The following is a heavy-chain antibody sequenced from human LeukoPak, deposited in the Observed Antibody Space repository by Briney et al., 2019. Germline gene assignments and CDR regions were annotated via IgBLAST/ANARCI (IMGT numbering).Heavy chain of an antibody. V-gene: IGHV4-59*01. J-gene: IGHJ5*02. CDR2: IYYSGST. D-gene: IGHD3-9*01. Sequence: SETLSLTCTVSGGSISSYYWSWIRQPPGKGLKWIGYIYYSGSTNYNPSLKSRVTISVDTSKNQFSLKLSSVTAADTAVYYCARAATLDILTGYSPNWFDPWGQGTLVTVSS. CDR3: ARAATLDILTGYSPNWFDP. CDR1: GGSISSYY.